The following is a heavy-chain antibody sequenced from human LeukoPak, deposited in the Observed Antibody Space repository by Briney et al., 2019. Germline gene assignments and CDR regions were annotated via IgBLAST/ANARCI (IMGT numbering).Heavy chain of an antibody. J-gene: IGHJ4*02. CDR2: TYHRGST. CDR3: ARESSLGVVVILDY. V-gene: IGHV4-4*02. D-gene: IGHD3-22*01. CDR1: GGSFSSCNW. Sequence: SESLSLTCAVSGGSFSSCNWYWVLQHPPKRLLWVVGITYHRGSTNYNPSLKSRVTISVDNSKNKFSLKMSTVTAADTAVYYCARESSLGVVVILDYWGQGTLVTVSS.